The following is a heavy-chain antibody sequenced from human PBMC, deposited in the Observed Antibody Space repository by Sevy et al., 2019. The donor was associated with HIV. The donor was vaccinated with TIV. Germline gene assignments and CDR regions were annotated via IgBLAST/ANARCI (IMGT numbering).Heavy chain of an antibody. CDR3: ARAYSNYYYAMDV. Sequence: SETLSLTCTVSGDSISGYYWSWIRQPPGKGLEWIGYIYYNGRTDYNPSLKSRVIISQDTSKNQFSLKLTSVTAADTAVYFCARAYSNYYYAMDVWGQWTTVTVSS. CDR1: GDSISGYY. V-gene: IGHV4-59*01. CDR2: IYYNGRT. J-gene: IGHJ6*02. D-gene: IGHD4-4*01.